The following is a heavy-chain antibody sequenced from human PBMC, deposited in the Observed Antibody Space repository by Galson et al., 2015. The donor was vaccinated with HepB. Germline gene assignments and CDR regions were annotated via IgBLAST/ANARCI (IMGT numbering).Heavy chain of an antibody. CDR3: ARITIAARPDY. D-gene: IGHD6-6*01. CDR1: GLSFSDYY. V-gene: IGHV3-11*01. Sequence: SLRLSCAASGLSFSDYYMTWIRQAPGKGLEWISYISNSGSTKYYADSVKGRSTISRDNAKNSLYLQMNSLRAEDTAVYYCARITIAARPDYWGQGTLVTVSS. J-gene: IGHJ4*02. CDR2: ISNSGSTK.